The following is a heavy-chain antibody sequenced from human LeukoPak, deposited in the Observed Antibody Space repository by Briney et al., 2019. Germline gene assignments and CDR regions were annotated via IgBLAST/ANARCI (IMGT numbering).Heavy chain of an antibody. CDR1: GFTFSSYW. D-gene: IGHD3-3*01. V-gene: IGHV3-7*01. J-gene: IGHJ3*02. CDR3: ARDVGSTYYDFWSGYYAFDI. Sequence: GGSLRLSCAASGFTFSSYWMSWVRQAPGKGLEWVANIKQDGSEKYYVDSVKGRFTISRDNAKNSLYLQMNSLRAEDTAVYYCARDVGSTYYDFWSGYYAFDIWGQGTMVTVSS. CDR2: IKQDGSEK.